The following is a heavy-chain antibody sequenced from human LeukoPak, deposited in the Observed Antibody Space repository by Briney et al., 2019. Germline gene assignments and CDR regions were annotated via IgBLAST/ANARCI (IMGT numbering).Heavy chain of an antibody. J-gene: IGHJ6*02. CDR1: GFIFSSYS. CDR2: ISENGDT. V-gene: IGHV3-64*01. Sequence: GGSLRLSCAASGFIFSSYSMHWVRQAPGKGLEYVSAISENGDTYYANSVKGRFTISRDYSKNMLYLQMGSLRTEDMAVYYCARDRGGFGEFQYYYYYGMDVWGQGTTVTVSS. D-gene: IGHD3-10*01. CDR3: ARDRGGFGEFQYYYYYGMDV.